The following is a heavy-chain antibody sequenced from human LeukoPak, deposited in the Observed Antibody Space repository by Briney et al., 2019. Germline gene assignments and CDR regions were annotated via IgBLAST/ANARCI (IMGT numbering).Heavy chain of an antibody. V-gene: IGHV3-30-3*01. J-gene: IGHJ4*02. D-gene: IGHD1-26*01. CDR3: ARVQWELLYPDY. Sequence: GGSLRLSCAASGFTFSSYAMHWVRQAPGKGLEWVALISYDESYRYYADSVKGRFTISRAKNTLYLQMNSLRAEDTAVYYRARVQWELLYPDYWGQGTLVTVSS. CDR2: ISYDESYR. CDR1: GFTFSSYA.